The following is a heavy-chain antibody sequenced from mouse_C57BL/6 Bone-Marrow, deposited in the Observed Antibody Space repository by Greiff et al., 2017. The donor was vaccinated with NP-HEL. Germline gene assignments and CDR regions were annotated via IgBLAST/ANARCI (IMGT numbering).Heavy chain of an antibody. CDR2: INPNNGGT. CDR3: ARSPSSSNYAMDY. CDR1: GYTFTDYN. Sequence: EVKLEESGPELVKPGASVKMSCKASGYTFTDYNMHWVKQSHGKSLEWIGYINPNNGGTSYNQKFKGKATLTVNKSSSTAYMELRSLTSEDSAVYYCARSPSSSNYAMDYWGQGTSVTVSS. V-gene: IGHV1-22*01. J-gene: IGHJ4*01.